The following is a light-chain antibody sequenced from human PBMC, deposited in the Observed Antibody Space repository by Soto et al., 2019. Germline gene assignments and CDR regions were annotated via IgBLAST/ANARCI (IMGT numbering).Light chain of an antibody. CDR1: QDISNY. J-gene: IGKJ1*01. Sequence: DIQMTQSPSSLSASVGDRVTITCQASQDISNYLNWYQQKPGKAPKPLIYAASSLQSGVPSRFSGSGSGTDFTLTISSLQPGDFATYYCQQSYSTLWTFGQGTKVDIK. CDR3: QQSYSTLWT. CDR2: AAS. V-gene: IGKV1-39*01.